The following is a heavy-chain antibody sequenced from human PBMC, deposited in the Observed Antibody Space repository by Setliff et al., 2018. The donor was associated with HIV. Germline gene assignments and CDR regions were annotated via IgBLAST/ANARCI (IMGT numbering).Heavy chain of an antibody. V-gene: IGHV4-34*01. Sequence: PSETLSLTCAVYGRSFSGCYWNWIRQSPGKGLEWIGEINHSGGTNYNPSLKSRVTMSIDTSKNQFSLNVSSVTAADTAVYYCARGWGHDGFDFWGQGTMVTVSS. D-gene: IGHD7-27*01. CDR2: INHSGGT. CDR1: GRSFSGCY. J-gene: IGHJ3*01. CDR3: ARGWGHDGFDF.